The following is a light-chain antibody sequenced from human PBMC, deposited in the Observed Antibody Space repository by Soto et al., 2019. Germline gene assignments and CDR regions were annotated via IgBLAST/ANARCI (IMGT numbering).Light chain of an antibody. CDR2: GAS. Sequence: ETVLTQSPGTLSLSPGERATLSCRASQSVSSDTLAWYQQKPGQARRLLLYGASTRATGIPDRFSGSGSGTDFTLTVSRLEPDDFAVYYCQQYGTSPSWTFGQGTKVEIK. CDR1: QSVSSDT. V-gene: IGKV3-20*01. CDR3: QQYGTSPSWT. J-gene: IGKJ1*01.